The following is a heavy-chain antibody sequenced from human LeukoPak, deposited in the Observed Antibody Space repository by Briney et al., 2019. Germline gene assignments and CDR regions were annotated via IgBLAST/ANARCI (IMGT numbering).Heavy chain of an antibody. Sequence: GGSLRLSCAAFGFTVSSHYMSWVRQAPGKGLEWVSDIYSGGSTHYADSVKGRFTISRDNSKNAVYLQMNSLRAEDTAVYYCARSIKEQQLVGVYYFDYWGQGTLVTASS. CDR2: IYSGGST. J-gene: IGHJ4*02. D-gene: IGHD6-13*01. CDR3: ARSIKEQQLVGVYYFDY. CDR1: GFTVSSHY. V-gene: IGHV3-66*01.